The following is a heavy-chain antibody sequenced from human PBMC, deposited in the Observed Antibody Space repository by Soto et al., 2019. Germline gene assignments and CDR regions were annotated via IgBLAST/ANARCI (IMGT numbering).Heavy chain of an antibody. CDR2: VYSTGGT. Sequence: QVQLQQSGPGLVKPSETLSLTCSVSSGPTSSHNWGWSQQTPGRGLEWIGYVYSTGGTSYNPSLNSRVTISADTSTNHISLTLTSVTAADTAVYYCVRQGIGNLHGIVNVWGQGTTVRVSS. CDR1: SGPTSSHN. J-gene: IGHJ6*02. V-gene: IGHV4-59*08. D-gene: IGHD1-1*01. CDR3: VRQGIGNLHGIVNV.